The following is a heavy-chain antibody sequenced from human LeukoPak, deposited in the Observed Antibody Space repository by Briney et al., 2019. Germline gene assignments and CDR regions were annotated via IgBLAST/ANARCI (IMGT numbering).Heavy chain of an antibody. CDR1: GFTFSSYA. Sequence: AGGSLRLSCAASGFTFSSYAMSWVRQAPGKGLEWVSAISGSGGSTYYADSVKGRFTISRDNSKNTLYLQMNSLRAGDTAVYYCAKQLRFLEWLSLTGYFDYWGQGTLVTVSS. V-gene: IGHV3-23*01. J-gene: IGHJ4*02. CDR2: ISGSGGST. CDR3: AKQLRFLEWLSLTGYFDY. D-gene: IGHD3-3*01.